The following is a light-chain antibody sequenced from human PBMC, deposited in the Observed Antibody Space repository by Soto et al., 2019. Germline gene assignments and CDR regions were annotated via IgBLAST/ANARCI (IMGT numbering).Light chain of an antibody. Sequence: DIQMTQSPSSLSASVGDRVTITCQASQDINNHLNGYQQKPGKAPKLLIYDASNLETGVPSRFSGSGSRTDFTFTISSLQPADIATYYCQQYDHPPAFGQGTRLE. V-gene: IGKV1-33*01. CDR2: DAS. J-gene: IGKJ5*01. CDR1: QDINNH. CDR3: QQYDHPPA.